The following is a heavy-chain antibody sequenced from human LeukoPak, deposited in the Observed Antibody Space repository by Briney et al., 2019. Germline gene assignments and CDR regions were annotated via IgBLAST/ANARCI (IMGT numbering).Heavy chain of an antibody. CDR2: INHSGNT. Sequence: PSETLSLTCAVYGGSFSDYYWSWIRQSPLKGLEWIGEINHSGNTNYNPSLKSRVTISVDTSKNQFALKLSSVTAADTAVYYCATNRPWSGYSSWGQGTLVTVSS. CDR1: GGSFSDYY. J-gene: IGHJ4*02. V-gene: IGHV4-34*01. CDR3: ATNRPWSGYSS. D-gene: IGHD3-3*01.